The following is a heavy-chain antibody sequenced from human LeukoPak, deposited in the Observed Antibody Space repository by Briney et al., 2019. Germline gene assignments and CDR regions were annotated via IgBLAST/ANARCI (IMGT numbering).Heavy chain of an antibody. D-gene: IGHD3-22*01. CDR2: ISGSGGST. Sequence: TGGSLRLSCAASGFTFSSYAMSWVRQAPGKGLEWVSAISGSGGSTYYADSVKGRFTISRDNSKNTLYLQMNSLRAEDTAVYYCAKDPILSYYYDSSGYPEVWFDPWGQGTLVTVSS. V-gene: IGHV3-23*01. CDR3: AKDPILSYYYDSSGYPEVWFDP. J-gene: IGHJ5*02. CDR1: GFTFSSYA.